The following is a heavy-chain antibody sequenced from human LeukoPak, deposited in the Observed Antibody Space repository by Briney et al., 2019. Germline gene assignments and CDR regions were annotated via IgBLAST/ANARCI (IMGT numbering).Heavy chain of an antibody. Sequence: PGGSLRLSCAASGFTFSSYSMNWVRQAPGKGLEWVSYISSSSSTIYYADSVKGRFTISRDNAKNSLYLQMNSLRAEDTAVYYCARDGDRGYYDSSGQIDYWGQGTLVTVSS. CDR1: GFTFSSYS. D-gene: IGHD3-22*01. CDR2: ISSSSSTI. V-gene: IGHV3-48*01. J-gene: IGHJ4*02. CDR3: ARDGDRGYYDSSGQIDY.